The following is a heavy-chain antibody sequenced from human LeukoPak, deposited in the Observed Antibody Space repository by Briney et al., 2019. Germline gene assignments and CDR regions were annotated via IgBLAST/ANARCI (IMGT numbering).Heavy chain of an antibody. CDR2: ISYDGSNK. CDR1: GFTFSSYG. Sequence: GRSLRLSCAASGFTFSSYGMHWVRQAPGKGLEWVAVISYDGSNKYYADSVKGRFTISRDNSKNTLYLQMNSLRAEDTAVYYCAKDIFPLTGRDAFDIWGQGTMVIVSS. CDR3: AKDIFPLTGRDAFDI. D-gene: IGHD3-9*01. J-gene: IGHJ3*02. V-gene: IGHV3-30*18.